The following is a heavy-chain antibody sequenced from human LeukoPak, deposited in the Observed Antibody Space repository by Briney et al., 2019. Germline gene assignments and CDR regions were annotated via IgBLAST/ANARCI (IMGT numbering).Heavy chain of an antibody. CDR2: INPNSGGT. Sequence: ASVKVSCKASGYTFTGYYMHWVRQAPGQGLEWMGRINPNSGGTNYAQKFQGRVTMTRDTSTSTVYMELSSLRSEDTAVYYCAREVGDSSGYYLSYWGQGTLVTVSS. D-gene: IGHD3-22*01. CDR3: AREVGDSSGYYLSY. V-gene: IGHV1-2*06. J-gene: IGHJ4*02. CDR1: GYTFTGYY.